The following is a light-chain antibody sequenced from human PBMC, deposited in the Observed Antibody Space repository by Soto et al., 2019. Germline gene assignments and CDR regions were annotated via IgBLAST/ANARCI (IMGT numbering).Light chain of an antibody. CDR3: QQYGSSPEIT. J-gene: IGKJ4*01. V-gene: IGKV3-20*01. CDR2: GAS. Sequence: EIVLTQSPGTLSLSPGERATLSCRASQSVSSSYLAWFQQKPGQAPRLLIYGASGRATGIPDRFSGSWSGTDFTLTISRLEPEDFAVYYCQQYGSSPEITFGGGTKVEIK. CDR1: QSVSSSY.